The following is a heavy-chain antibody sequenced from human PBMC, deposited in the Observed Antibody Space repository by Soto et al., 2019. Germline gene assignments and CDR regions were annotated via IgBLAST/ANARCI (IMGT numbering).Heavy chain of an antibody. CDR1: CGSISSSSYY. Sequence: PSETLSLTCTVSCGSISSSSYYWGWIRQPPGKGLEWIGSIYYSGSTYYNPSLKSRVTISVDTSKNQFSLKLSSVTAADTAVYYCARHSSMTTVLFDPWGQGTLVTVSS. D-gene: IGHD4-17*01. CDR3: ARHSSMTTVLFDP. V-gene: IGHV4-39*01. CDR2: IYYSGST. J-gene: IGHJ5*02.